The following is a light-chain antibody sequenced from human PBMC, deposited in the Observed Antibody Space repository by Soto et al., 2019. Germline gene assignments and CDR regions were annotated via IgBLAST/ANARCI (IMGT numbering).Light chain of an antibody. CDR3: QQYNNWWT. Sequence: EIVMTQSPATLSVSPGERATLSCRASQSVSSNLAWYQQKPGQVPRLLIYGASTRATGIPARFSGSGSGTDFTLTINSLQSEDFAVYYCQQYNNWWTFGQGTKVEIK. V-gene: IGKV3-15*01. J-gene: IGKJ1*01. CDR1: QSVSSN. CDR2: GAS.